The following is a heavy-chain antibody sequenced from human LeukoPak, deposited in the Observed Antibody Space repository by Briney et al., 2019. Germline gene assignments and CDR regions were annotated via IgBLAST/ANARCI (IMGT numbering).Heavy chain of an antibody. CDR1: GFTFSDFY. CDR3: ARDQFLDS. D-gene: IGHD2-21*01. V-gene: IGHV3-11*01. J-gene: IGHJ4*02. CDR2: ISSTGSTT. Sequence: GGSLRLSCAASGFTFSDFYMSWIRQAPGKGLQWISSISSTGSTTFYADSVKGRFTISRDNAKNSLDLQMDSLRSEDTAVYYCARDQFLDSWGQGTLVTVSS.